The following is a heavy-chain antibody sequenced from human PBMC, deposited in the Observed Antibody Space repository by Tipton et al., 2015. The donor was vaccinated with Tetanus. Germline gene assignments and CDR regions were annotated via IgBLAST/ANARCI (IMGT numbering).Heavy chain of an antibody. CDR3: AKSHGYCSGGSCYYYYGMDV. D-gene: IGHD2-15*01. CDR1: GFSVSNNY. V-gene: IGHV3-53*01. CDR2: IYSTSTT. J-gene: IGHJ6*02. Sequence: SLRLSCAASGFSVSNNYLSWVRQAPGKGLEWVSIIYSTSTTYYVDSVKGRFTISRDNSKNTLYLQMNSLRAEDTAVYYCAKSHGYCSGGSCYYYYGMDVWGQGTTVTVSS.